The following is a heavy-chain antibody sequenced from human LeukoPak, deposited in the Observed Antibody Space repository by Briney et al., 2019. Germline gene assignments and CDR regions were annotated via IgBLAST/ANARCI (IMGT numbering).Heavy chain of an antibody. CDR1: GFTFSSYA. Sequence: GGSLRLSCAASGFTFSSYAMSWVRQAPGKGLEWVSAISGSGGSTYYADSVKGRFSISRDNSKNTLYLQMNSLRAEDTAVYYCAKDPTVVVTRTIDYWGRGTLVTVSS. V-gene: IGHV3-23*01. CDR3: AKDPTVVVTRTIDY. J-gene: IGHJ4*02. D-gene: IGHD3-22*01. CDR2: ISGSGGST.